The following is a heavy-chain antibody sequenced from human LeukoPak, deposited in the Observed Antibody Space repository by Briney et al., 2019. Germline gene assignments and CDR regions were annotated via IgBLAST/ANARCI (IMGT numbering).Heavy chain of an antibody. CDR2: INHSGST. Sequence: SETLSLTCAVYGGSFSGYYWSWIRQPPGKGLEWIGEINHSGSTNYNPSLKSRVTISVDTSKNQFSLKLSSVTAADTAVYYCARDHNPDKWFDPWGQGTLVTVSS. CDR3: ARDHNPDKWFDP. V-gene: IGHV4-34*01. CDR1: GGSFSGYY. D-gene: IGHD1-1*01. J-gene: IGHJ5*02.